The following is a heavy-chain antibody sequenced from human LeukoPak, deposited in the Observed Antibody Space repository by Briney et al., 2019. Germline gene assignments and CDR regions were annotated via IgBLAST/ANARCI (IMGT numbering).Heavy chain of an antibody. CDR3: AREGRYCSGGSCYSYFDY. Sequence: ASVKVSCKASGYTFTGYYMHWVRQAPRQGLEWMGWINPNSGGTTYAQRFQGRVTMTRDTSISTAYMELRRLRSDDTAVYYCAREGRYCSGGSCYSYFDYWGQGTLVTVSS. CDR2: INPNSGGT. D-gene: IGHD2-15*01. CDR1: GYTFTGYY. J-gene: IGHJ4*02. V-gene: IGHV1-2*02.